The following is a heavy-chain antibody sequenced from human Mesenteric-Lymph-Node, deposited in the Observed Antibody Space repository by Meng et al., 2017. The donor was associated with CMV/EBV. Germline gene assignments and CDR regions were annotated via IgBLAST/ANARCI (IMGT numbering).Heavy chain of an antibody. CDR3: ARDVTIQIRGHDYYYGMDV. Sequence: GESLKISCRASGFTFGDFAVSWVRQAPGKGLEWVGFIRSEAYGGTTDYAASVKGRFSISRDDSKSIAYLQMNSLETEDTAVYYCARDVTIQIRGHDYYYGMDVWGQGTTVTVSS. CDR1: GFTFGDFA. J-gene: IGHJ6*02. V-gene: IGHV3-49*04. D-gene: IGHD1-26*01. CDR2: IRSEAYGGTT.